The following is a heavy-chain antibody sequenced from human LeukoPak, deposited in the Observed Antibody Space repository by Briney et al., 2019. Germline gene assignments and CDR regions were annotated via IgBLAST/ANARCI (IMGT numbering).Heavy chain of an antibody. V-gene: IGHV4-38-2*02. D-gene: IGHD4-17*01. Sequence: SETLSLTCTVSGYSISSGYYWGWIRQPPGKGLEWIGSIYHSGSTYYNPSLKSRVTISVDTSKNQFSLKLSSVTAADTAVYYCAREHDYGDYNRFDPWGQGTLVTVSS. CDR3: AREHDYGDYNRFDP. CDR2: IYHSGST. J-gene: IGHJ5*02. CDR1: GYSISSGYY.